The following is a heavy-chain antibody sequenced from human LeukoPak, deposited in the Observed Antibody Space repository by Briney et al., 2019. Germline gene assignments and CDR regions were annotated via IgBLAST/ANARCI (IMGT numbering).Heavy chain of an antibody. CDR1: GYTFTSYD. J-gene: IGHJ4*02. Sequence: GASVKVSCKASGYTFTSYDINWVRQATGQGREWMGWMSPNSGNTGYAQKFQGRVTMTRNTSISTAYMELSSLRSEDTAVYYCASGYYDSSGYNDYWGQGTLVTVSS. CDR3: ASGYYDSSGYNDY. D-gene: IGHD3-22*01. V-gene: IGHV1-8*01. CDR2: MSPNSGNT.